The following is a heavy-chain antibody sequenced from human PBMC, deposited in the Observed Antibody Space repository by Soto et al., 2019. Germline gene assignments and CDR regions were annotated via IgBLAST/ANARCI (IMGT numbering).Heavy chain of an antibody. CDR2: IYYSGST. Sequence: SETLSLTCTVSAGSIAIDTYCWSWIRQPPGKGLEWIGSIYYSGSTYYNPSLKSRVTISVDTSKNQFSLKLSSVTAADTAVYYCARRYGPGFDYWGQGTLVTVSS. D-gene: IGHD4-17*01. J-gene: IGHJ4*02. CDR3: ARRYGPGFDY. CDR1: AGSIAIDTYC. V-gene: IGHV4-39*07.